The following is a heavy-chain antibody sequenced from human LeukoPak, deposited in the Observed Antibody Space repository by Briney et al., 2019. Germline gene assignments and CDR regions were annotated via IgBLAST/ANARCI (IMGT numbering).Heavy chain of an antibody. CDR2: INQDGSEK. CDR1: RFTISNYW. V-gene: IGHV3-7*01. Sequence: GGSLGLSCVASRFTISNYWMNSVRQAPGKGLEWVANINQDGSEKYHVDSVKGRFTISRDNAKNSVYLQMNSLRAEDTAVYYCARGFDGANAFDLWGQGTLVTVSS. CDR3: ARGFDGANAFDL. J-gene: IGHJ3*01.